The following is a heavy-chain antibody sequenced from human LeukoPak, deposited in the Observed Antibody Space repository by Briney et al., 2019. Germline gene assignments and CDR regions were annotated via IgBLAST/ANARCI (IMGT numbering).Heavy chain of an antibody. CDR2: ISSSSSYI. Sequence: GGSLRLSCAASGFTFSSYSMNWVRQAPGKWLEWVSSISSSSSYIYYADSVKGRFTISRDNSKNTLYLQMNSLRAEDTAVYYCAKDRPGVYCSGGSCYTDWYFDLWGRGTLVTVSS. D-gene: IGHD2-15*01. V-gene: IGHV3-21*04. CDR3: AKDRPGVYCSGGSCYTDWYFDL. J-gene: IGHJ2*01. CDR1: GFTFSSYS.